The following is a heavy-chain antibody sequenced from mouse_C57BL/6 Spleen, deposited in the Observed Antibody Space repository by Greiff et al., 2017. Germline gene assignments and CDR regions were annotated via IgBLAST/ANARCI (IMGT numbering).Heavy chain of an antibody. D-gene: IGHD1-1*01. CDR2: INPSSGYT. J-gene: IGHJ4*01. CDR3: ARYYYVSSYDYAMDD. Sequence: QVQLKESGAELAKPGASVKLSCKASGYTFTSYWMHWVKQRPGQGLEWIGYINPSSGYTKYNQKFKDKATLTADKSSSTAYMQLSSLTYAESAVYYWARYYYVSSYDYAMDDWGQGTSVTVSS. V-gene: IGHV1-7*01. CDR1: GYTFTSYW.